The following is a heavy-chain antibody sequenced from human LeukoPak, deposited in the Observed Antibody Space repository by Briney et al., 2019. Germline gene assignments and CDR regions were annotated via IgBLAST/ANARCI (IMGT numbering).Heavy chain of an antibody. D-gene: IGHD4-17*01. CDR1: GFTFSSYA. V-gene: IGHV3-30-3*01. J-gene: IGHJ4*02. Sequence: PGGSLRLSCAASGFTFSSYAMHWVRQAPGKGLEWVAVISYDGSNKYYADSVEGRFTISRDNSKNTLYLQMNSLRAEDTAVYYCARDRSLARTVTILDYWGQGTLVTVSS. CDR2: ISYDGSNK. CDR3: ARDRSLARTVTILDY.